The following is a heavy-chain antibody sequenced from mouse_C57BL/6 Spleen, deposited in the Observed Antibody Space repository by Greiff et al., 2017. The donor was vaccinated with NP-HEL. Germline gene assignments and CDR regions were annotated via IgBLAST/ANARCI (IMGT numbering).Heavy chain of an antibody. CDR3: ATTIVTSYYAMDY. D-gene: IGHD2-5*01. Sequence: QVQLKESGPGLVQPSQSLSITCTVSGFSLTSYGVHWVRQSPGKGLEWLGVIWSGGSTDYNAAFISRLSISKDNSKSQVFFKMNSLQADDTAIYYCATTIVTSYYAMDYWGQGTSVTVSS. CDR1: GFSLTSYG. J-gene: IGHJ4*01. CDR2: IWSGGST. V-gene: IGHV2-2*01.